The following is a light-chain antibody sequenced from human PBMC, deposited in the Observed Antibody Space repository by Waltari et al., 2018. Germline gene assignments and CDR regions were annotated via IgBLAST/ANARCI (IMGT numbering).Light chain of an antibody. CDR3: QQYHIWPLYLT. J-gene: IGKJ4*01. CDR2: GAS. V-gene: IGKV3-15*01. Sequence: EIVMTQSPATLSVSLGERATLSCRASQDILANLAWYQQKPGQAPRLRIYGASLRATGIPARFSGSGSGTEFTLTLTSLQSEDSAIYYCQQYHIWPLYLTFGGGTKVEVK. CDR1: QDILAN.